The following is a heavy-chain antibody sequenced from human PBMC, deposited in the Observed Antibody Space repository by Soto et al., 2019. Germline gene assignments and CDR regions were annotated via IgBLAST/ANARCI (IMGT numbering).Heavy chain of an antibody. CDR3: ASEGERDDSYDSSGLRVFDT. V-gene: IGHV1-69*06. CDR2: IIPIFGTA. D-gene: IGHD3-22*01. J-gene: IGHJ5*02. CDR1: GGTFSSYA. Sequence: SVKVSCKASGGTFSSYAISWVRQAPGQGLEWMGGIIPIFGTANYAQKFQGRVTITADKSTSTAYMELSSLRSEDTAVYYCASEGERDDSYDSSGLRVFDTWGQGTLVTVSS.